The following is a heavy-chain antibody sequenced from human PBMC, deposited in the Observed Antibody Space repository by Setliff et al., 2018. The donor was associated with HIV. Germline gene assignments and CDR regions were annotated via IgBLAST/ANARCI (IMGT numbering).Heavy chain of an antibody. V-gene: IGHV3-49*04. J-gene: IGHJ4*02. CDR2: TRSKAYGGTT. Sequence: GESLKISCTTSGFIFGDYAMSWVRQAPGKGLQWVAFTRSKAYGGTTEYAASVKGRFTISRDDSKNIAYLQMGSLKTEDTAVYFCTRYKLTSVMSNFDYWGLGTLV. D-gene: IGHD4-17*01. CDR3: TRYKLTSVMSNFDY. CDR1: GFIFGDYA.